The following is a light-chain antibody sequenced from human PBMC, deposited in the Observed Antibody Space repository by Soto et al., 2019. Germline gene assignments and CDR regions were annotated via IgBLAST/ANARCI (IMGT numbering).Light chain of an antibody. CDR1: QSVSNNY. CDR2: GAS. Sequence: EILLTQSPGTLSLSPGERATLSCGASQSVSNNYLAWYQQKPRQAPRLLIYGASNRATGIPDRFSGSGSGTDFTLTISRLEPEDSAVYYCQQYGSSGTFGQGTKVDIK. J-gene: IGKJ1*01. V-gene: IGKV3-20*01. CDR3: QQYGSSGT.